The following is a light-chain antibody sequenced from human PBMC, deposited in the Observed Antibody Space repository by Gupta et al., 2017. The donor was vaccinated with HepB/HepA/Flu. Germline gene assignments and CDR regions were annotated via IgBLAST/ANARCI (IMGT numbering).Light chain of an antibody. Sequence: QSVLPQPPSVSGAPGQRVTIPCSGSSSNIGAGYDVHWYQQLPGTAPKLLIYGNSNRPSGVPDRCSGSKSGTSASLAITGLQAEDEADYYCQSYDSSLSGSEVFGGGTKMTVL. V-gene: IGLV1-40*01. CDR2: GNS. CDR1: SSNIGAGYD. J-gene: IGLJ2*01. CDR3: QSYDSSLSGSEV.